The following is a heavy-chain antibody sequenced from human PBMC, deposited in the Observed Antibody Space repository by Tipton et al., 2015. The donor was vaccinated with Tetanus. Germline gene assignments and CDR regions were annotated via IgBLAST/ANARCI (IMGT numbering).Heavy chain of an antibody. Sequence: SLRLSCAASRFTFSSYSMNWIRQAPGKGLEWVSSISSSSTYIYYADSVKGRFTISRDNAKNSLYLQMNILRAEDTAVYFCARVAPDFLTGSPDYWGQGTLVTVSS. CDR3: ARVAPDFLTGSPDY. V-gene: IGHV3-21*01. CDR1: RFTFSSYS. CDR2: ISSSSTYI. D-gene: IGHD3-9*01. J-gene: IGHJ4*02.